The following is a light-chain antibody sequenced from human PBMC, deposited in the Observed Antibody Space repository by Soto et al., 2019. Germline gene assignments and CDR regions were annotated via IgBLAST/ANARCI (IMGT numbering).Light chain of an antibody. CDR3: SSYTSSRTLV. J-gene: IGLJ2*01. Sequence: QSALTQPASVSGSPGQSITISCTATSSDVGGYNYVSWYQQHPGKAPKLMIYEVSNRPSGVSNRFSGSKSGNTASLTISGLQAEDEADYYCSSYTSSRTLVFGGGTKRTVL. CDR1: SSDVGGYNY. V-gene: IGLV2-14*01. CDR2: EVS.